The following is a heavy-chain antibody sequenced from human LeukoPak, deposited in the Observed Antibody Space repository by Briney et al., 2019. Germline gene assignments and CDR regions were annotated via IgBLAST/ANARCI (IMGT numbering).Heavy chain of an antibody. D-gene: IGHD5-12*01. CDR2: IDANNGDT. CDR3: ARDPTGGYDFDY. CDR1: GYTFTSYG. Sequence: ASVTVSFKASGYTFTSYGISWVRQAPGQGLEWMGWIDANNGDTNYARKLQGKITMTTDTSTSTAYMELRSLRSDDTAMYYCARDPTGGYDFDYWGQGTLVTVSS. J-gene: IGHJ4*02. V-gene: IGHV1-18*01.